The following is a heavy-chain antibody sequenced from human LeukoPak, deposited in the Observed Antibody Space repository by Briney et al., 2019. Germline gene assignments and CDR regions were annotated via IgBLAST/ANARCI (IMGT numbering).Heavy chain of an antibody. Sequence: SETLSLTCSVSGGSISSHYWSWIRQPAGKGLEWIGRVYTSGNINYNPSLKSRVTMSVDTAKNQLSLKLNAVTAADTAVYYCARDHSAGLEDWLDPWGQGTLVTVSS. CDR2: VYTSGNI. CDR3: ARDHSAGLEDWLDP. D-gene: IGHD3-16*01. V-gene: IGHV4-4*07. J-gene: IGHJ5*02. CDR1: GGSISSHY.